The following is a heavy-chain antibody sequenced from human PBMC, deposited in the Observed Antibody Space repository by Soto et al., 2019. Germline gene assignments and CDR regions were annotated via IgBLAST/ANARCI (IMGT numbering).Heavy chain of an antibody. J-gene: IGHJ4*02. CDR3: ARGRYGDY. CDR1: GYAFTTYG. CDR2: ISDHNGNT. D-gene: IGHD1-1*01. Sequence: QVHLVQSGAEVKKPGASVKVSCKGSGYAFTTYGITWVRQAPGQGLEWMGWISDHNGNTNYAQKLQGRVTVTRDTSTSTAYMELRSLRSDDTAVYYCARGRYGDYCGQGDQVNVSS. V-gene: IGHV1-18*01.